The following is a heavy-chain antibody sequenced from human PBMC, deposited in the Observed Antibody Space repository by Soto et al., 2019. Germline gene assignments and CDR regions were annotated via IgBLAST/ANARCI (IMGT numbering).Heavy chain of an antibody. V-gene: IGHV3-23*01. Sequence: GGSLSLSCVASRFSFSSYEMSWVRQAAGKGLEWVSRVSLTGDRTNYAGSVKGRFTVSRDNFKNTLYLEMDSLRPEDTAIYYCTRGGGYCTPTSCAIDYWGQGTRVTVSS. CDR1: RFSFSSYE. J-gene: IGHJ4*02. CDR2: VSLTGDRT. CDR3: TRGGGYCTPTSCAIDY. D-gene: IGHD2-8*01.